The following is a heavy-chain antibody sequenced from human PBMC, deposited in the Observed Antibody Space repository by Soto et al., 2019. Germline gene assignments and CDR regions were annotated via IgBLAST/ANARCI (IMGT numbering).Heavy chain of an antibody. CDR3: AKEQAMPRYYYYMDV. J-gene: IGHJ6*03. CDR1: GFTFDDYA. D-gene: IGHD2-2*01. Sequence: EVQRVESGGGLVQPGRSLRLSCAASGFTFDDYATHWVRQAPGKGLEWVSGISWNSGSIGYADSVKGRFTISRDNAKNSLYLQMNSLRAEDTALYYCAKEQAMPRYYYYMDVWGKRTTVTVSS. V-gene: IGHV3-9*01. CDR2: ISWNSGSI.